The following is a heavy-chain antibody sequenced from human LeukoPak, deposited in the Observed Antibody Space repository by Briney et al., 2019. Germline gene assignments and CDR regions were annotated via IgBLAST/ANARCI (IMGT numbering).Heavy chain of an antibody. J-gene: IGHJ4*02. Sequence: GASVKVSCKASGYTFTDYYMHWVRQAPGQGLEWMGWINPNSGGTNYAQKFQGRVTMTRDTPISTAYMELSRLRSDDTAVYYCARECTLTSCYDYWGQGTLVTVSS. D-gene: IGHD2-15*01. CDR2: INPNSGGT. V-gene: IGHV1-2*02. CDR1: GYTFTDYY. CDR3: ARECTLTSCYDY.